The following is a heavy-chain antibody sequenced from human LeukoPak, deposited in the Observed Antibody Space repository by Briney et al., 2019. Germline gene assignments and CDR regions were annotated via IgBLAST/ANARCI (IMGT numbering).Heavy chain of an antibody. CDR3: ARGGNTYYYDRSGYSLGY. V-gene: IGHV3-48*03. CDR2: ISSSGSTI. CDR1: GFTFSSYE. J-gene: IGHJ4*02. Sequence: GGSLRLSCAASGFTFSSYEMNWVRQAPGKGLEWVSYISSSGSTIHYADSVKGRFTISRDNAKNSLYLQMNSLRAEDTAVYYCARGGNTYYYDRSGYSLGYWGQGTLVTVSS. D-gene: IGHD3-22*01.